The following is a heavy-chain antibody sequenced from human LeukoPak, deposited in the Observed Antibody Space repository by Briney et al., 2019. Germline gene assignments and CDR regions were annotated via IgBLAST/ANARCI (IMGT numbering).Heavy chain of an antibody. D-gene: IGHD3-10*02. CDR2: ISGSGGST. Sequence: GGSLRLSCAASGFTFSSYAVSWVRQAPGKGLEWVSAISGSGGSTYYADSVKGRFTISRDNSKNTLYLQMNSLRAEDTAVYYCAKDSQSVLWFDPWGQGTLVTVSS. CDR3: AKDSQSVLWFDP. V-gene: IGHV3-23*01. CDR1: GFTFSSYA. J-gene: IGHJ5*02.